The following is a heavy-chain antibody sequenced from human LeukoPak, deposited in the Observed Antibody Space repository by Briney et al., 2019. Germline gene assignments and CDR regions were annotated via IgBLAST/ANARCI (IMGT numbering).Heavy chain of an antibody. D-gene: IGHD6-6*01. V-gene: IGHV3-48*03. J-gene: IGHJ3*02. CDR3: ARGSATANDAFDI. Sequence: GGSLRLSCAASGFTFSSYEMNWVRQAPGKGLEWVSYISSSGSTIYYADSVKDRFTISRDNAKNSLYLQMNSLRAEDTAVYYCARGSATANDAFDIWGQGTMVTVSS. CDR2: ISSSGSTI. CDR1: GFTFSSYE.